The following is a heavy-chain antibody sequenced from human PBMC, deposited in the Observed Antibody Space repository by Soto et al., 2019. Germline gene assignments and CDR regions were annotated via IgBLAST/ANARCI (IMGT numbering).Heavy chain of an antibody. Sequence: ASVKVSCKASGYTFSSYAMHWARQAPGQRLEWMGWINAGYGNTKSSQKFQDRVTISRDTSASTAYMELTSLRSEDTAVYYCARHTGDGTFAFWGQGTLVTVSS. D-gene: IGHD7-27*01. J-gene: IGHJ4*02. CDR1: GYTFSSYA. CDR3: ARHTGDGTFAF. V-gene: IGHV1-3*01. CDR2: INAGYGNT.